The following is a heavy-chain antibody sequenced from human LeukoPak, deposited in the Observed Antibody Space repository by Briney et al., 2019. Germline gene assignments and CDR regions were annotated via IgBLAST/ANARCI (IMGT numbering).Heavy chain of an antibody. Sequence: PGGSLRLSCAASGFTFSSYSMNWVRQAPGKGLEWVSSISSSSSYIYYADSVKGRFTISRDNAKNSLYLQMNSLRAEDTAVYYCARAMRAAAGVPFDYWGQGTLVTVSS. CDR1: GFTFSSYS. D-gene: IGHD6-13*01. CDR3: ARAMRAAAGVPFDY. J-gene: IGHJ4*02. CDR2: ISSSSSYI. V-gene: IGHV3-21*01.